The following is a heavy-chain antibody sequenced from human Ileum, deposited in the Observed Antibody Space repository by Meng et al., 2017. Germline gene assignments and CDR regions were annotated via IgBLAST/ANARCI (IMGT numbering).Heavy chain of an antibody. Sequence: GESLKISCVGSGFTFSDYAMEWVRQAPGKGLEWVGRISYDGSEKYDADSRKGRITISRDNSKNTLYLEMNSLRAEDTAVYYCARDLAYCSGGRCYSHTGIDYWGQGTLVTVSS. J-gene: IGHJ4*02. CDR3: ARDLAYCSGGRCYSHTGIDY. CDR1: GFTFSDYA. CDR2: ISYDGSEK. D-gene: IGHD2-15*01. V-gene: IGHV3-30*01.